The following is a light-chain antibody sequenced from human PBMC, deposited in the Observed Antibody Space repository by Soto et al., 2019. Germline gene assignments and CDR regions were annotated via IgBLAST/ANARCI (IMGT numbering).Light chain of an antibody. J-gene: IGKJ4*01. CDR2: DTS. Sequence: EVVMRQSPATLPVSPGEGATLSRRASQGIGDTLAWYQHKPGQTPRLLIYDTSTRATGVPTRFSGSRSGAEFTLTINSLQSEDFAVYCCQPYNNWPLTFGGGTKVDIK. CDR3: QPYNNWPLT. CDR1: QGIGDT. V-gene: IGKV3-15*01.